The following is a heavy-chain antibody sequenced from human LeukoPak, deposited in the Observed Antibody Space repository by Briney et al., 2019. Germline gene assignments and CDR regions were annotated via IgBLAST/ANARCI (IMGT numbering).Heavy chain of an antibody. Sequence: GGSLRLSCAASGFTFDDYGLSWVRQAPGKGLEWVANIKQDGSEKYYVDSVKGRFTISRDNAKNSLYLQMNSLRAEDTAVYYCARVQAYSDAFDIWGQGTMVTVSS. D-gene: IGHD4-11*01. CDR3: ARVQAYSDAFDI. CDR2: IKQDGSEK. V-gene: IGHV3-7*01. CDR1: GFTFDDYG. J-gene: IGHJ3*02.